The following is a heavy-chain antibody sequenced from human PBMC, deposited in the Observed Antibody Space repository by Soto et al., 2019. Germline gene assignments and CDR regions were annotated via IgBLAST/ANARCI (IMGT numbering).Heavy chain of an antibody. CDR2: IYPGDSDT. J-gene: IGHJ6*02. V-gene: IGHV5-51*01. D-gene: IGHD3-22*01. CDR3: ARHVYYYDISGYNYYYYYVMDV. Sequence: GESLKISCKGSGYSFTSYWIGWVRQMPGKGLEWMGIIYPGDSDTRYSPSFQGQVTISADKSISTAYLQWSSLKASDTAMYYYARHVYYYDISGYNYYYYYVMDVWGQGTT. CDR1: GYSFTSYW.